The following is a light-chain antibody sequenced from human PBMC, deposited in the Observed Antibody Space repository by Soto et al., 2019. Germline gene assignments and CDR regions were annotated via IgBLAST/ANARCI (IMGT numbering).Light chain of an antibody. V-gene: IGKV1-5*01. CDR2: DAS. CDR3: LLDFSYFWA. CDR1: HNIERW. Sequence: DIQMTQSPSTLSASVGDRVTITCRASHNIERWMAWYQQKPGKAPSLLIFDASTLHSGVPSRFSGSGSGTDFTLTISSLQPEDFATYYCLLDFSYFWAFGQGTKVDI. J-gene: IGKJ1*01.